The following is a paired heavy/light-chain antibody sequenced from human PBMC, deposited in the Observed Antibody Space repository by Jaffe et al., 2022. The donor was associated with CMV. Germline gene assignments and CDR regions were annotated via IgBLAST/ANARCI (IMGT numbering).Light chain of an antibody. V-gene: IGKV1-NL1*01. Sequence: IQMTQSPSSLSASVGDRVTIACRASQGISNSLAWYQQQPGKAPKLLLYATSRLESGVPPRFSGSGSGTDYTLTISSLQPEDFATYYCQHYYNIPPTFGQGTTVEI. CDR1: QGISNS. CDR3: QHYYNIPPT. CDR2: ATS. J-gene: IGKJ1*01.
Heavy chain of an antibody. CDR3: AKPIVLGEAATEAFDI. D-gene: IGHD2-15*01. Sequence: EVQLVESGGGLVQPGGSLRLSCAASGFTFSSFTLIWARQAPGKGLEWVSAISGSGGSTYYADSVRGRFTISRDNSKNTVFLQMNSLRADDTAVYYCAKPIVLGEAATEAFDIWGQGTMVTVSS. V-gene: IGHV3-23*04. J-gene: IGHJ3*02. CDR1: GFTFSSFT. CDR2: ISGSGGST.